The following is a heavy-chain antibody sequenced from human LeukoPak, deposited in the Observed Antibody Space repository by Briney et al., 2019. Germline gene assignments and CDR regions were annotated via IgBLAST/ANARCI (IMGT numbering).Heavy chain of an antibody. CDR1: GFTFSSYS. CDR3: ARDRSAMVRGIFDY. V-gene: IGHV3-21*01. Sequence: GGSLRLSCAASGFTFSSYSMNWVRQAPGKGLEWVLSISSSSSYIYYADSVKGRFTISRDNAKNSLYLQMNSLRAEDTAVYYCARDRSAMVRGIFDYWGQGTLVTVSS. CDR2: ISSSSSYI. J-gene: IGHJ4*02. D-gene: IGHD3-10*01.